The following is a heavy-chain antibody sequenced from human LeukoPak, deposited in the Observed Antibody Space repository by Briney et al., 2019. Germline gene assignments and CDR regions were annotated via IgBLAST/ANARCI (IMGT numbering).Heavy chain of an antibody. Sequence: PSETLSLTCTISAGSISSTNYYWGWIRQPPGKGLEWIGSIYHSGSTYYNPSLKSRVTISVDTSKNQFSLKLRSVTAADTAVYYCVRDIGSQMATISDWFDPWGQGTLVTVSS. D-gene: IGHD5-24*01. CDR1: AGSISSTNYY. V-gene: IGHV4-39*07. J-gene: IGHJ5*02. CDR2: IYHSGST. CDR3: VRDIGSQMATISDWFDP.